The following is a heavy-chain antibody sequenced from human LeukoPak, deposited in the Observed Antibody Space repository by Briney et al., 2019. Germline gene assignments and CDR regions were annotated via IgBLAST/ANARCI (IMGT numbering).Heavy chain of an antibody. CDR1: GGTFSSYA. V-gene: IGHV1-69*05. D-gene: IGHD6-6*01. Sequence: SVKVSCKASGGTFSSYAISWVRQAPGQGLEWMGGIIPIFGTANYAQKFQGRVTITTDESTSTAYMELSSLRSEDTAVYYCARDGEQLGGYYYYMDVWGKGTTVTVSS. J-gene: IGHJ6*03. CDR2: IIPIFGTA. CDR3: ARDGEQLGGYYYYMDV.